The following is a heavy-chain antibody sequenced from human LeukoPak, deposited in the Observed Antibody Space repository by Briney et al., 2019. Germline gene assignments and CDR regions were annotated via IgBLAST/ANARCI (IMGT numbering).Heavy chain of an antibody. CDR1: GGSFSGYY. J-gene: IGHJ6*02. CDR2: INHSGST. V-gene: IGHV4-34*01. Sequence: SETLSLTCAVYGGSFSGYYWSWIRQPPGKGLEWIGEINHSGSTNYNPSLKSRVTISVDTSKNQFSLKLSSVTAADTAVYYCARNYYDSSGYYWGYYYYGMDVWGQGTTVTVSS. D-gene: IGHD3-22*01. CDR3: ARNYYDSSGYYWGYYYYGMDV.